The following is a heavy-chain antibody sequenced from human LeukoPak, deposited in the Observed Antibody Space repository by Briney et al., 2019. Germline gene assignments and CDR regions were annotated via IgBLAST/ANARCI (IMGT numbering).Heavy chain of an antibody. V-gene: IGHV3-11*01. J-gene: IGHJ6*03. CDR2: ISRSGSTK. CDR1: GFTFSDYN. D-gene: IGHD5-24*01. Sequence: GGSLRLSCAASGFTFSDYNMRWIRQAPGKGLEWVSSISRSGSTKYYADSVKGRFTISRDNAKNSLFLQMNSLRAEDTAVYYCATQLGGYYYYMDVWGKGTTVTVSS. CDR3: ATQLGGYYYYMDV.